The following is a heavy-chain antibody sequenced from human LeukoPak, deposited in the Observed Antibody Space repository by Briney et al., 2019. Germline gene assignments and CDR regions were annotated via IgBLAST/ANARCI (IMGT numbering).Heavy chain of an antibody. D-gene: IGHD1-26*01. CDR2: IKYDGSEK. V-gene: IGHV3-7*04. CDR1: RFTFSNYW. CDR3: ARGVGATHFDY. J-gene: IGHJ4*02. Sequence: GGSLRLSCAASRFTFSNYWMSWVRQAPGKGLEWVAHIKYDGSEKYYVDSVKGRFTISRDNAKNSLYLQMNSLRAEDTAVYYCARGVGATHFDYWGQGTLVTVSS.